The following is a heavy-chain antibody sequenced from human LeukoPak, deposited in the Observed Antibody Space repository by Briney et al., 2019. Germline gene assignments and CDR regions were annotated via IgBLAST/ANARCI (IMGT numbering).Heavy chain of an antibody. Sequence: SGTLSLTCTVSGGSISSYYWSWIRQPPGKGLEWIGYIYYSGSTNYNPSLKSRVTISVDTSKNQFSLKLSSVTAADTAVYYCATGASRDGYNSHSPFDYWGQGTLVTVSS. CDR2: IYYSGST. CDR3: ATGASRDGYNSHSPFDY. J-gene: IGHJ4*02. V-gene: IGHV4-59*08. CDR1: GGSISSYY. D-gene: IGHD5-24*01.